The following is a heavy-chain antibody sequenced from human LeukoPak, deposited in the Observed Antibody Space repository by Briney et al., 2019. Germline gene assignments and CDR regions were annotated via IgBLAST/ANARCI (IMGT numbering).Heavy chain of an antibody. D-gene: IGHD3-10*01. J-gene: IGHJ3*02. CDR2: INPNSGGT. CDR3: ARAVRSGPAADDAFDI. Sequence: ASVKISCKASGYTFTDYYMHWVRQAPGQGLEWMGWINPNSGGTNYAQKFQGWVTMTRDTSISTAYMELSRLRSDDTAVYYCARAVRSGPAADDAFDIWGQGTMVTVSS. V-gene: IGHV1-2*04. CDR1: GYTFTDYY.